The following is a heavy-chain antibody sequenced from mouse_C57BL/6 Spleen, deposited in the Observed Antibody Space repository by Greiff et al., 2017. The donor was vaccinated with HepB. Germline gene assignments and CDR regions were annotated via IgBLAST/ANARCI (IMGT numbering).Heavy chain of an antibody. CDR1: GFTFSSYG. Sequence: EVHLVESGGDLVKPGGSLKLSCAASGFTFSSYGMSWVRQTPDKRLEWVATISSGGSYTYYPDSVKGRFTISRDNAKNTLYLQMSSLKSEDTAMYYCARRGYYDSYFDYWGQGTTLTVSS. V-gene: IGHV5-6*01. J-gene: IGHJ2*01. CDR3: ARRGYYDSYFDY. D-gene: IGHD2-4*01. CDR2: ISSGGSYT.